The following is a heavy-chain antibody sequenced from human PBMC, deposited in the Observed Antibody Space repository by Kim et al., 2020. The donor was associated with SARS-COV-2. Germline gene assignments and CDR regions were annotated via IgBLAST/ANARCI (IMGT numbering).Heavy chain of an antibody. Sequence: GGSLRLSCAASGFTFSSYAMSWVRQAPGKGLEWVSAISGSGGSTYYADSVKGRFTISRDNSKNTLYLQMNSLRAEDTAVYYCAKMGIMVRGYGMDVWGQGTTVTVSS. CDR1: GFTFSSYA. CDR2: ISGSGGST. D-gene: IGHD3-10*01. J-gene: IGHJ6*02. V-gene: IGHV3-23*01. CDR3: AKMGIMVRGYGMDV.